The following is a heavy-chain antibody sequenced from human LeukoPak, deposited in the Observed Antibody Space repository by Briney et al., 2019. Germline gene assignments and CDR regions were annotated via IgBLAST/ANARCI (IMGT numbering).Heavy chain of an antibody. CDR1: GGSFSSYY. D-gene: IGHD3-3*01. CDR2: IYYSGST. V-gene: IGHV4-59*01. J-gene: IGHJ4*02. CDR3: ARAGSMFGVVVFDY. Sequence: PSETLSLTCTVSGGSFSSYYWSWIRQPPGKGLEWIGYIYYSGSTDYNPSLRSRVTISVDTSKNQFSLKLSLVTAADTAVYYCARAGSMFGVVVFDYWGQGTLVTVSS.